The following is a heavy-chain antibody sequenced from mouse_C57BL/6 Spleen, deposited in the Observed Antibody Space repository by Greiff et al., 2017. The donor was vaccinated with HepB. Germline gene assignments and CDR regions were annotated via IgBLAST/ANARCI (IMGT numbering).Heavy chain of an antibody. J-gene: IGHJ2*01. Sequence: EVMLVESGGGLVQPGGSLSLSCAASGFTFTDYYMSWVRQPPGKALEWLGFIRNKANGYTTEYSASVKGRFTISRDNSQSILYLQMNALRAEDSATYYCARSRLTYDYFDYWGQGTTLTVSS. CDR2: IRNKANGYTT. D-gene: IGHD1-2*01. CDR1: GFTFTDYY. V-gene: IGHV7-3*01. CDR3: ARSRLTYDYFDY.